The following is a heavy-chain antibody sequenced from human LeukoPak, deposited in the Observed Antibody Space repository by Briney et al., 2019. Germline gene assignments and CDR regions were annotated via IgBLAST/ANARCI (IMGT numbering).Heavy chain of an antibody. CDR3: ARLHSSSWYPNWFDP. J-gene: IGHJ5*02. D-gene: IGHD6-13*01. V-gene: IGHV3-7*03. Sequence: GVSLRLYCAAAGFTFYSYWMSWLRQAPGKGREGGANTMQGGGEKSYVDSVKGRFTISRDNSKNTLYLQMNSLRAEDTAVYYCARLHSSSWYPNWFDPWGQGTLVTVSS. CDR1: GFTFYSYW. CDR2: TMQGGGEK.